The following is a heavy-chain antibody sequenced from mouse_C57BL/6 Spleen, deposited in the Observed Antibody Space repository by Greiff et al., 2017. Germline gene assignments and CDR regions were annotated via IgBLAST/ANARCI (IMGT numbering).Heavy chain of an antibody. Sequence: EVQLQESGGGLVKPGGSLKLSCAASGFTFSSYTMSWVRQTPEKRLEWVATISGGGGNTYYPDSVKGRFTISRDNAKNTLYLQMSSLRSEDTALYYCARLTTVVPYFDYWGQGTTLTVSS. J-gene: IGHJ2*01. D-gene: IGHD1-1*01. V-gene: IGHV5-9*01. CDR3: ARLTTVVPYFDY. CDR1: GFTFSSYT. CDR2: ISGGGGNT.